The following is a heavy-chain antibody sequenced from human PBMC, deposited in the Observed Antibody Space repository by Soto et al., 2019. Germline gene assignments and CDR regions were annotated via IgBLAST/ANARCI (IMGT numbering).Heavy chain of an antibody. CDR1: GGTFSSYA. CDR3: AQGGDGYNLGYFDY. CDR2: IIPIFGTA. D-gene: IGHD5-18*01. Sequence: QVQLVQSGAEVKKPGSSVKVSCKASGGTFSSYAISWVRQAPGQGLEWMGGIIPIFGTANYAQQFQGRVTLTADESTSKDYMELSSLRSEDTAVYYCAQGGDGYNLGYFDYWGQGTLVTVSS. J-gene: IGHJ4*02. V-gene: IGHV1-69*01.